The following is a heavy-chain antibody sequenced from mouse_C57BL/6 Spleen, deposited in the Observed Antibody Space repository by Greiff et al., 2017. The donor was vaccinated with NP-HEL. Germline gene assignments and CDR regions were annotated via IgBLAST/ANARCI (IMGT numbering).Heavy chain of an antibody. J-gene: IGHJ2*01. V-gene: IGHV1-59*01. CDR2: IDPSDSYT. D-gene: IGHD4-1*01. CDR3: AREGALTGTYYFDY. CDR1: GYTFTSYW. Sequence: VQLQQPGAELVRPGTSVKLSCKASGYTFTSYWMHWVKQRPGQGLEWIGVIDPSDSYTNYNQKFKGKATLTVDTSSSTAYMQLSSLTSEDSAVYYCAREGALTGTYYFDYGGQGTTLTVSS.